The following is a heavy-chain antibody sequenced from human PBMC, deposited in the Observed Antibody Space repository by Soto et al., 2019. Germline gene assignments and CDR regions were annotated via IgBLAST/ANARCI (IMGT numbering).Heavy chain of an antibody. J-gene: IGHJ6*02. CDR3: ARGQTTGLLWFGGYGMDV. CDR1: GGSFSGYY. D-gene: IGHD3-10*01. Sequence: QVQLQQWGAGLLKPSETLSLTCAVYGGSFSGYYWSRIRQPPGKGLEWIGEINHSGSTNYNPSLKSRVTLSVDTSKNPFSLKLSFGAAAGPAVYYWARGQTTGLLWFGGYGMDVWGQGTTVTVSS. CDR2: INHSGST. V-gene: IGHV4-34*01.